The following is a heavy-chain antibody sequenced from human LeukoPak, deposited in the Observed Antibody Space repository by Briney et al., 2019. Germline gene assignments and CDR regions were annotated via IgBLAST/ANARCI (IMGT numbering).Heavy chain of an antibody. CDR1: GFSFSNSG. D-gene: IGHD1-14*01. CDR2: IRYDGNYK. J-gene: IGHJ4*02. Sequence: PGGSLRLSCVASGFSFSNSGMHWVRQAPGKGLEWVAFIRYDGNYKYYADSVKGRFTISRDNSKNTLYLQMNSLRAEDTAVYYCAKHQPTLSYFDYWGQGALVTVSS. V-gene: IGHV3-30*02. CDR3: AKHQPTLSYFDY.